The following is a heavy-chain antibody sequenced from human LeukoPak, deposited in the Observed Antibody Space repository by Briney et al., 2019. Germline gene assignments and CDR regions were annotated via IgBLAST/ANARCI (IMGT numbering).Heavy chain of an antibody. CDR3: ARAQQGEGLRILEWLLGAFDI. Sequence: SETLSLTCTVSGGSISSYYWSWIRQPPGKGLEWNGYIYYRGSTNYNPSLKSRVTISVDTSKYQFSLKLSSVTAADTAVYYCARAQQGEGLRILEWLLGAFDIWGQRTMVTVSS. V-gene: IGHV4-59*01. D-gene: IGHD3-3*01. CDR1: GGSISSYY. CDR2: IYYRGST. J-gene: IGHJ3*02.